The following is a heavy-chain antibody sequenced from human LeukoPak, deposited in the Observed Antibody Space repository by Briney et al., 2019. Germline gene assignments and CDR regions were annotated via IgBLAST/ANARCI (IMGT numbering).Heavy chain of an antibody. CDR1: GFTFSRYT. J-gene: IGHJ4*02. CDR3: AKEAQSREWRHFDY. CDR2: ISASGGST. D-gene: IGHD3-3*01. V-gene: IGHV3-23*01. Sequence: GGSLRLSCAASGFTFSRYTMGWVRQAPGKGLEWVSDISASGGSTYYADSVKGRLTISRDNSKNTLYLQMNSLRAEDTAVYYCAKEAQSREWRHFDYWGQGTLVTVSS.